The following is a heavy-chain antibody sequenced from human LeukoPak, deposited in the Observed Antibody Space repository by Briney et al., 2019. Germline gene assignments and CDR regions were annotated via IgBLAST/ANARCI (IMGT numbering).Heavy chain of an antibody. CDR1: GFTFSSYS. Sequence: KPGGSLRLSCTASGFTFSSYSMNWVRQAPGKGLEWVSSIGGGSSSIYYADSVKGRFTISRDNAKNSLYLQMSSLRAEDTAVYYCTREHSEAFDIWGQGTMVTVSS. J-gene: IGHJ3*02. V-gene: IGHV3-21*01. D-gene: IGHD2-15*01. CDR2: IGGGSSSI. CDR3: TREHSEAFDI.